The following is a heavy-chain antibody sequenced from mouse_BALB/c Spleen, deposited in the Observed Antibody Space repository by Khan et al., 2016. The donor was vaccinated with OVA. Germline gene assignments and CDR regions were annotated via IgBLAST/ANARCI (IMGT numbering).Heavy chain of an antibody. Sequence: QVQLKQSGPGLVAPSQSLSITCTVSGFSLTTYGVHWVRQPPGKGLEWLGVIWAGGSTNYNSALMSRLSISKDNSKSQAFLKMNSLRTDDTAMYYCARAYYYGAWFAYWGQGTLVTVSA. V-gene: IGHV2-9*02. D-gene: IGHD1-1*01. CDR3: ARAYYYGAWFAY. CDR1: GFSLTTYG. J-gene: IGHJ3*01. CDR2: IWAGGST.